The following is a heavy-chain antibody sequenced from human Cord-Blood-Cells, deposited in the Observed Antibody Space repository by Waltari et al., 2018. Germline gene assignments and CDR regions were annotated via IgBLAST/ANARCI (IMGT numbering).Heavy chain of an antibody. D-gene: IGHD3-22*01. Sequence: QVQLVQSGAEVKKPGSSVKVSCKASGGTFSSYAISWVRQAPGQGLEWMGRIIPILGIANYAHKFQGRVTITADKSTSTAYMELSSLRSEDTAVYYCARDLYYYDSSGLGWFDPWGQGTLVTVSS. V-gene: IGHV1-69*09. CDR3: ARDLYYYDSSGLGWFDP. CDR1: GGTFSSYA. J-gene: IGHJ5*02. CDR2: IIPILGIA.